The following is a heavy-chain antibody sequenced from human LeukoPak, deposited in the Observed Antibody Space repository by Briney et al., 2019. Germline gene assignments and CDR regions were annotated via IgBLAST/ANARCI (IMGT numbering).Heavy chain of an antibody. CDR1: GFTFTTYS. J-gene: IGHJ6*03. CDR2: ISSTSSYV. V-gene: IGHV3-21*01. CDR3: ARPDYDFWSGSPGGNYMDV. Sequence: GGSLRLSCAASGFTFTTYSMNWVRQAPGKGPEWVSSISSTSSYVYYADSVRGRFTISRDNAKNSLYLQMDSLRAEDTAVYYCARPDYDFWSGSPGGNYMDVWGKGTTVTVSS. D-gene: IGHD3-3*01.